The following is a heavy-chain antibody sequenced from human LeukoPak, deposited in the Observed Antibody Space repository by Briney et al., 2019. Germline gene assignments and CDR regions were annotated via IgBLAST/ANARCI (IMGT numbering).Heavy chain of an antibody. Sequence: ASVKVSCKASGGTFSSYAISWVRQAPGQGLEWMGGIIPIFGTANYAQKFQGRVAITTDESTSTAYMELSSLRSEDTAVYYCARDRVGYSYGLGVRGYFDYWGQGTLVTVSS. J-gene: IGHJ4*02. CDR1: GGTFSSYA. CDR3: ARDRVGYSYGLGVRGYFDY. V-gene: IGHV1-69*05. D-gene: IGHD5-18*01. CDR2: IIPIFGTA.